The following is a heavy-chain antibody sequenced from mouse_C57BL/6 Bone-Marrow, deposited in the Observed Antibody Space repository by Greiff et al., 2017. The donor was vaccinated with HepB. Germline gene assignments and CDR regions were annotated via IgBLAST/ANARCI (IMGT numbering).Heavy chain of an antibody. CDR1: GYTFTDYY. V-gene: IGHV1-26*01. D-gene: IGHD2-12*01. Sequence: EVQLQQSGPELVKPGASVKISCKASGYTFTDYYMNWVKQSHGKSLEWIGDINPNNGGTSYNQKFKGKATLTVDKSSSTAYMELRSLTSEDSAVYYCARLRHGCLYYYAMDYWGQGTSVTVSS. CDR3: ARLRHGCLYYYAMDY. J-gene: IGHJ4*01. CDR2: INPNNGGT.